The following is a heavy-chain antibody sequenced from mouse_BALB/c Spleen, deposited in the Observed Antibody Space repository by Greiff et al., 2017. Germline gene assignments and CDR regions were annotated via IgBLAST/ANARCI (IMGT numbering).Heavy chain of an antibody. CDR3: ARSSYGFAC. CDR2: ISSGSSTI. J-gene: IGHJ3*01. D-gene: IGHD3-1*01. Sequence: EVKLVESGGGLVQPGGSRKLSCAASGFTFSSFGMHWVRQAPEKGLEWVAYISSGSSTIYYADTVKGRFTISRDNPKNTLFLQMTSLRSEDTAMYYCARSSYGFACWGQGTLVTVSA. V-gene: IGHV5-17*02. CDR1: GFTFSSFG.